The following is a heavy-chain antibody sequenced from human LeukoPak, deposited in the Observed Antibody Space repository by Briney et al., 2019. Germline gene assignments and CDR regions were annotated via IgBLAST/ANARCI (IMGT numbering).Heavy chain of an antibody. CDR2: INPSGGST. Sequence: GASVKVSCKSSGYTFTAYYIHWVRQAPGQGLEWMGIINPSGGSTTYAQGFQGRVTMTRDTSTSTVYMELSSLRSEDTAVYYCARDAIENYDFWSGSYYYFDYWGQGTLVTVSS. CDR1: GYTFTAYY. J-gene: IGHJ4*02. CDR3: ARDAIENYDFWSGSYYYFDY. V-gene: IGHV1-46*01. D-gene: IGHD3-3*01.